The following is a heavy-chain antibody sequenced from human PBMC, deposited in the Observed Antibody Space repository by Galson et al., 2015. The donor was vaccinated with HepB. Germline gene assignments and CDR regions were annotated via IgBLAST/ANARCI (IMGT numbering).Heavy chain of an antibody. CDR3: ARVKVVARYYDSSGAFDI. J-gene: IGHJ3*02. CDR2: ISSSSSTI. D-gene: IGHD3-22*01. CDR1: GFTFSSYS. V-gene: IGHV3-48*02. Sequence: SLRLSCAASGFTFSSYSMNWVRQAPGKGLEWVSYISSSSSTIYYADSVKGRFTISRDNAKNSLYLQMNSLRDEDTAVYYCARVKVVARYYDSSGAFDIWGQGTIVTVSS.